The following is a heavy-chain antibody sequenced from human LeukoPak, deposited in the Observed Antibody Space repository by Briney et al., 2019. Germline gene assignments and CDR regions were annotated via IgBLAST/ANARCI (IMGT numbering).Heavy chain of an antibody. Sequence: ASVKVSCKASGYTFTSYGISWVRQAPGQGLEWMGWINTNTGNPTYAQGFTGRFVFSLDTSVSTAYLQISSLKAEDTAVYYCARVDDVDIVATSYFDYWGQGTLVTVSS. D-gene: IGHD5-12*01. CDR3: ARVDDVDIVATSYFDY. CDR2: INTNTGNP. CDR1: GYTFTSYG. V-gene: IGHV7-4-1*02. J-gene: IGHJ4*02.